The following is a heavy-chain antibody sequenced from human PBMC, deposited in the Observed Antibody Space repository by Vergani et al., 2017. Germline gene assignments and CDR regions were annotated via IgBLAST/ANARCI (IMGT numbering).Heavy chain of an antibody. D-gene: IGHD3-22*01. J-gene: IGHJ4*02. CDR1: GGSISSHY. CDR3: ARDHYDSSGYYNRIFDY. V-gene: IGHV4-59*11. Sequence: QVQLQESGPGLVKPSETLSLTCTVSGGSISSHYWSWTRQPPGKGLEWIGYIYYSGSTNYNPSLKSRVTISVDTSKNQFSLKLSSVTAADTAVYYCARDHYDSSGYYNRIFDYWGQGTLVTVSS. CDR2: IYYSGST.